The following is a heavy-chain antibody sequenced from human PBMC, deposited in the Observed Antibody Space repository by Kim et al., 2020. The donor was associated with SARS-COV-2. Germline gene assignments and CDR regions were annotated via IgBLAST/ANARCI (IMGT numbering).Heavy chain of an antibody. J-gene: IGHJ4*02. D-gene: IGHD3-16*02. Sequence: VKGRFTSSRDNSKNTLYLQMNSLRAEDTAVYYCAKGYDYVWGSYRVTLDYWGQGTLVTVSS. CDR3: AKGYDYVWGSYRVTLDY. V-gene: IGHV3-23*01.